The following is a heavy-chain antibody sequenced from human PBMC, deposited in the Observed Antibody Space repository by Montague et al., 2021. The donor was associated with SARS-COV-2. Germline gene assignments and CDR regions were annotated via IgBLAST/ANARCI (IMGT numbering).Heavy chain of an antibody. CDR3: AGLQGDGSLYGMDV. CDR1: GGSITSYN. V-gene: IGHV4-59*01. J-gene: IGHJ6*02. Sequence: SETLSLTCTVSGGSITSYNWSWIRHPPGKGLECIGYIYYSGNTNYNPSLKSRVTISVDASKSQFSLKLSSVTAADTAVYYCAGLQGDGSLYGMDVWGQGTTVTVSS. D-gene: IGHD5-24*01. CDR2: IYYSGNT.